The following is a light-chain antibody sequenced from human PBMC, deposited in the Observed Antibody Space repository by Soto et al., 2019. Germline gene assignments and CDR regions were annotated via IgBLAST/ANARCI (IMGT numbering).Light chain of an antibody. J-gene: IGLJ2*01. V-gene: IGLV8-61*01. CDR2: NTN. CDR1: SGSVSTSYY. CDR3: VLYMGSGISV. Sequence: QAVVTQEPSFSVSPGRTVTLTCGFSSGSVSTSYYPSWYQQTPGQAPRTLIYNTNTRSSGVPDRFSGSILGNKAALTITGAQADDESEYYCVLYMGSGISVFGGGTKLTVL.